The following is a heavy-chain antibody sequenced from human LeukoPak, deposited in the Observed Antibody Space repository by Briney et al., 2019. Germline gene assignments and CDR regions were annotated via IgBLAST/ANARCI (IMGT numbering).Heavy chain of an antibody. CDR2: INTDGSSA. CDR1: GFTFSNYW. D-gene: IGHD7-27*01. J-gene: IGHJ4*02. V-gene: IGHV3-74*01. Sequence: GESLRLSCAASGFTFSNYWIHWVRQAPGKGLVWVSRINTDGSSASYADSVKGRFTISRDNAKNTLYLQINSLRAEDTAVYYCERDRWGSGDYWGQGTLVTVSS. CDR3: ERDRWGSGDY.